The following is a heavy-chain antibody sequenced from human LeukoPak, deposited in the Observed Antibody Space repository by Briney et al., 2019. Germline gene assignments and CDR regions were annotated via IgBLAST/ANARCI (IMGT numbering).Heavy chain of an antibody. CDR1: GFTFSSYE. CDR2: ISSSGSTI. CDR3: ARWCDSSGYYGAMRAFDI. Sequence: GGSLRLSCAASGFTFSSYEMNWVRQAPGKGLEWVSYISSSGSTIYYADSVKGRFTISRDNAKNSLYLQMNGLRAEDTAVYYCARWCDSSGYYGAMRAFDIWGQGTMVTVSS. J-gene: IGHJ3*02. V-gene: IGHV3-48*03. D-gene: IGHD3-22*01.